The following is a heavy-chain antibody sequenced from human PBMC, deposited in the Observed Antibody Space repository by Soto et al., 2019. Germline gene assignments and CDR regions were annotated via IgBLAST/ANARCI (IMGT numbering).Heavy chain of an antibody. D-gene: IGHD3-22*01. J-gene: IGHJ4*02. V-gene: IGHV1-2*02. Sequence: QVQLVQSGAEVKKPGSSVKVSCKASGGTFSSYAISWVRQAPGQGLEWMGGINPNSGGTNYAQKFQGRVTMTRDTSISTAYMELSRLRSDDTAVYYCARVYYDSRGRLGYWGQGTLVTVSS. CDR2: INPNSGGT. CDR1: GGTFSSYA. CDR3: ARVYYDSRGRLGY.